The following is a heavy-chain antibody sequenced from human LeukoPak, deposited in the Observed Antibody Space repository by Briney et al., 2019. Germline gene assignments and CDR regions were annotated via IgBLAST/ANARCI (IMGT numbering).Heavy chain of an antibody. Sequence: PGGSLRLSCAASAFTFSTYTMNWVHQAPGKGLEWVSSISSSSYYIYYADSVKGRFTISRDNAKNSLYLQMNSLRVEDTAVYYCARVDDTNWFDPWGQGTLVTVSS. V-gene: IGHV3-21*01. J-gene: IGHJ5*02. D-gene: IGHD1-1*01. CDR2: ISSSSYYI. CDR3: ARVDDTNWFDP. CDR1: AFTFSTYT.